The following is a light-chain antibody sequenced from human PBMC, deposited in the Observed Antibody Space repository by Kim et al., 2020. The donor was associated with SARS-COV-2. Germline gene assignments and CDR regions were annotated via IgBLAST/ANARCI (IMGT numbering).Light chain of an antibody. Sequence: DIQMTQSPSSLSASVGDRVTITCRASQSISRYLNWYQQKPGKAPKLLIYAASSLQSGGPSMFSGSGSGTDFTLTISSLQPEDFSTYYCQQSYITPSTFVEGTKVYTK. CDR2: AAS. CDR1: QSISRY. V-gene: IGKV1-39*01. J-gene: IGKJ1*01. CDR3: QQSYITPST.